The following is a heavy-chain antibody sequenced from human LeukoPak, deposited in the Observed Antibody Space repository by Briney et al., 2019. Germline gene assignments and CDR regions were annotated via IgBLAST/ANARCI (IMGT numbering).Heavy chain of an antibody. D-gene: IGHD3-10*01. V-gene: IGHV1-18*01. CDR1: GYTFTSYG. CDR2: IGAYNGNT. Sequence: ASVKVSCKASGYTFTSYGISWVRQAPGQGLEWMGWIGAYNGNTNYAQKLQGRVTMTTDTSTSTAYMELRSLRSDDTAVYYCARDSRYYYGSGSYLMFDYWGQGTLVTVSS. J-gene: IGHJ4*02. CDR3: ARDSRYYYGSGSYLMFDY.